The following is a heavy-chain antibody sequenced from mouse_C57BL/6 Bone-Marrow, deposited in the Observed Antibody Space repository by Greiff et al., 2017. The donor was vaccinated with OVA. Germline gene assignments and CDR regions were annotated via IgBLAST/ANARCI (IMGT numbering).Heavy chain of an antibody. D-gene: IGHD2-5*01. Sequence: EVQLKESGGDLVKPGGSLKLSCAASGFTFSSYGMSWVRQTPDKRLEWVATISSGGSYTYYPDSVKGRFTISRDNAKNTLYLQMSSLKSEDTAMYYCARWSNYEGAWFAYWGQGTLVTVSA. CDR1: GFTFSSYG. CDR2: ISSGGSYT. V-gene: IGHV5-6*01. J-gene: IGHJ3*01. CDR3: ARWSNYEGAWFAY.